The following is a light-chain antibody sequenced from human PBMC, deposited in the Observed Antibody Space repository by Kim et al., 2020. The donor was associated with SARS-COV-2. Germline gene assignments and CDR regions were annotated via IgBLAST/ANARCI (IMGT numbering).Light chain of an antibody. CDR3: QAWDSSTALV. CDR1: KLGDKY. CDR2: QDS. V-gene: IGLV3-1*01. Sequence: VSPGQTASITCSGDKLGDKYACWYQQKPGQSPVLVIYQDSKRPSGIPERFSGSNSGNTATLTISGTQAMDEADYYCQAWDSSTALVFGGGTQLT. J-gene: IGLJ2*01.